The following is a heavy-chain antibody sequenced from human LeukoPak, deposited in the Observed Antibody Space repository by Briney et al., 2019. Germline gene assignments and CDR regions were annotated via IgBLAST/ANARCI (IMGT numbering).Heavy chain of an antibody. V-gene: IGHV4-34*01. CDR3: ATRELLWFGESLYGMDV. D-gene: IGHD3-10*01. Sequence: SETLSLTCAVYGGSFSGYYWSWIRQPPGKGLEWIGEINHSGSTNYNPSLKSRVTISVDTSKNQFSLKLSSVTAADTAVYYCATRELLWFGESLYGMDVWGQGTTDTVSS. CDR2: INHSGST. J-gene: IGHJ6*02. CDR1: GGSFSGYY.